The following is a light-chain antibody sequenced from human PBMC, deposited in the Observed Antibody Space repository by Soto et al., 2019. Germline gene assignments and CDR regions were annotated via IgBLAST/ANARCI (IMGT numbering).Light chain of an antibody. CDR3: QQSYSTPLS. CDR1: QSISSY. V-gene: IGKV1-39*01. J-gene: IGKJ4*01. Sequence: DIQMTQSPSSLSASVGDRVTITCRASQSISSYLNWYQQKPGKAPKLLIYAASSLQSGVPSRFSGSRSVTDFNTTISSLQPEAFATYYGQQSYSTPLSFGGGTMVEIK. CDR2: AAS.